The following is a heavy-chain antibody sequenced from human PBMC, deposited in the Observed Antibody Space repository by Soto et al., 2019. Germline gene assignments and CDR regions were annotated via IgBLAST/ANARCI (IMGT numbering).Heavy chain of an antibody. Sequence: DSVKVSCKASGYTFTSYAMHWVRQAPGQRLEWMGWINAGNGNTKYSQKFQGRVTITGDTSASTAYMELSSLRSEDTAVYYCARDLYYDFWSGYSRYYYYGMDVWGQGTTVTVSS. J-gene: IGHJ6*02. CDR2: INAGNGNT. V-gene: IGHV1-3*01. D-gene: IGHD3-3*01. CDR1: GYTFTSYA. CDR3: ARDLYYDFWSGYSRYYYYGMDV.